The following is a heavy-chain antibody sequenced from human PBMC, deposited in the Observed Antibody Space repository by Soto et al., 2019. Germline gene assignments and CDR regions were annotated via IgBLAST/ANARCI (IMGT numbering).Heavy chain of an antibody. D-gene: IGHD3-22*01. J-gene: IGHJ4*02. CDR1: GGYISCGDHY. CDR3: AGCYDSSGYGYYFDY. Sequence: SETLSLTCSVSGGYISCGDHYWRWILTPPGKGLEWIGYIYYSGSTYYNPSLQSRVTISVDTSKNQFSLKLSYVTAADTAVYYCAGCYDSSGYGYYFDYWGQGTLVTVSS. V-gene: IGHV4-30-4*01. CDR2: IYYSGST.